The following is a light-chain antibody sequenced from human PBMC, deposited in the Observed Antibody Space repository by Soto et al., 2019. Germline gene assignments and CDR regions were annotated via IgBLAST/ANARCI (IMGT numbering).Light chain of an antibody. J-gene: IGKJ3*01. V-gene: IGKV3-15*01. CDR2: VAS. CDR1: QSISSN. CDR3: QQYNNWPFT. Sequence: ERVRTQSPATLSVAPGERATLSCSASQSISSNVAWYQQKPGQAPRLLIYVASTRATGIPARFSGRGSGTEFTLTSSSLPSEDFAGYYCQQYNNWPFTFGPGTKVDIK.